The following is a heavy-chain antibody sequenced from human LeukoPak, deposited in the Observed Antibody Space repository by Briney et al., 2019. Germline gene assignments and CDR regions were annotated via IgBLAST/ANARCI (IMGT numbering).Heavy chain of an antibody. CDR3: ASARYYYDSSGYYKYYFDY. J-gene: IGHJ4*02. D-gene: IGHD3-22*01. CDR2: IYYSGST. V-gene: IGHV4-59*01. Sequence: SETLSLTCAVYGGSFSGYYWSWIRQPPGKGLEWIGYIYYSGSTNYNPSLKSRVTISVDTSKNQFSLKLSSVTAADTAVYYCASARYYYDSSGYYKYYFDYWGQGTLVTVSS. CDR1: GGSFSGYY.